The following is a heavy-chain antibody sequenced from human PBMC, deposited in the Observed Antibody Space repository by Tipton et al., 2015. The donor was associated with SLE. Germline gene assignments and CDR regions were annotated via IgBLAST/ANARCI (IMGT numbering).Heavy chain of an antibody. Sequence: TLSLTGAVSGGSFTMCYWSWIRQSPGKGLEWIGEINHSGSTNYNPSLKSRVTISVDTSKNQFSLKLSSVTAADTAVYYCVYGDWLGLDYWGQGTLVTVSS. CDR3: VYGDWLGLDY. D-gene: IGHD4-17*01. CDR2: INHSGST. CDR1: GGSFTMCY. J-gene: IGHJ4*02. V-gene: IGHV4-34*01.